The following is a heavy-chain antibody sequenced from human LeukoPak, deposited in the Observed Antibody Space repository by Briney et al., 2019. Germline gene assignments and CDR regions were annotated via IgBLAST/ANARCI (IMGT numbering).Heavy chain of an antibody. Sequence: PSETLSLTCTVSGGSMSSSGHYWGWIRQPPRKGLEWIGTIYYSGSTYYNPSLKSRVTMSVDTSKNQFSLKLSSVTAADTAVYYCARDNAGSGWFDPWGQGTLVTVSS. J-gene: IGHJ5*02. CDR1: GGSMSSSGHY. D-gene: IGHD6-13*01. V-gene: IGHV4-39*07. CDR3: ARDNAGSGWFDP. CDR2: IYYSGST.